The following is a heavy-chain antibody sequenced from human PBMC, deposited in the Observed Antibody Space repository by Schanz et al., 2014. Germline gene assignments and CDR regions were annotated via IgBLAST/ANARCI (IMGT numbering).Heavy chain of an antibody. CDR1: GFTFSDYY. J-gene: IGHJ4*02. CDR3: VKLPGATGTTSHFDY. CDR2: ISGSSIHK. V-gene: IGHV3-11*05. D-gene: IGHD1-1*01. Sequence: QVYLVESGGDLVKPGGSLRLSCAASGFTFSDYYMAWIRQAPGKGLEWVSHISGSSIHKNYADSVKGRFSISRDNGETSVYLQINSLRVEDTAVYYCVKLPGATGTTSHFDYWGQGTLVTVSS.